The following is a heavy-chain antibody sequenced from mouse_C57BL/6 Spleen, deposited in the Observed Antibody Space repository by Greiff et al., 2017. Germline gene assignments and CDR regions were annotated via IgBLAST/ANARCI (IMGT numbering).Heavy chain of an antibody. V-gene: IGHV10-1*01. CDR2: IRSKSNNYAT. CDR1: GFSFNTYA. Sequence: EVQLQESGGGLVQPKGSLKLSCAASGFSFNTYAMNWVRQAPGKGLEWVARIRSKSNNYATYYADSVKDRFTISRDDSESMLYLQMNNLKTEDTAMYYCVRQNYDYDYFDYWGQGTTLTVSS. CDR3: VRQNYDYDYFDY. D-gene: IGHD2-4*01. J-gene: IGHJ2*01.